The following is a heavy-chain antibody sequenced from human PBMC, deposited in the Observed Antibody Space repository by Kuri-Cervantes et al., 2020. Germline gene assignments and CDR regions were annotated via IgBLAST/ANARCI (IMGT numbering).Heavy chain of an antibody. V-gene: IGHV3-30-3*01. D-gene: IGHD5-24*01. CDR3: AKEDSRDGYNSFFDY. Sequence: LSLTCAASGFTFSSYAMHWVRQAPGKGLEWVAVISYDGSNKYHADSVKGRFTISRDNSKNTLYLQMNSLRAEDTAVYYCAKEDSRDGYNSFFDYWGQGTLVTVSS. CDR2: ISYDGSNK. CDR1: GFTFSSYA. J-gene: IGHJ4*02.